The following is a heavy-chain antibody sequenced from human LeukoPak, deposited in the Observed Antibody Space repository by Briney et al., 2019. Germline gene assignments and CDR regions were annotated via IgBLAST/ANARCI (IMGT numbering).Heavy chain of an antibody. Sequence: GGSLRLSSAASGFSFSSYAMTWVRQAPGKGLEWVSALSASGGTTYYADSVKGRFTTSRDNSKNTLYLQMNSLRAEDTAVYYCAKLPREYCSSTSCPNWFDTWGQGTLVTVSS. J-gene: IGHJ5*02. CDR1: GFSFSSYA. CDR2: LSASGGTT. V-gene: IGHV3-23*01. D-gene: IGHD2-2*01. CDR3: AKLPREYCSSTSCPNWFDT.